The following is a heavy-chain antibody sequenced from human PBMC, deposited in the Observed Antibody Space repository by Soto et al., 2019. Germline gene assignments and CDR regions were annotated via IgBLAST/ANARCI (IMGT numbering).Heavy chain of an antibody. CDR2: ISGSGGST. CDR1: GFTFSSYA. J-gene: IGHJ6*02. Sequence: LGGSLRLSCAASGFTFSSYAMSWVRQAPGKGLEWVSAISGSGGSTYYADSVKGRFTISRDNSKNTLYLQMNSLRAEDTAVYYCASITIFGVVTPTRYYGMDVWGQGTTVTVSS. D-gene: IGHD3-3*01. CDR3: ASITIFGVVTPTRYYGMDV. V-gene: IGHV3-23*01.